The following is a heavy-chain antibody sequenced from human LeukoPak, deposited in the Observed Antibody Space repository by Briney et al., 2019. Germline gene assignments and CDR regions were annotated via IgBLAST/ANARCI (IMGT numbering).Heavy chain of an antibody. CDR3: AGRSARYFDH. CDR1: GDSISSYY. CDR2: IFYSGST. J-gene: IGHJ4*02. V-gene: IGHV4-59*01. D-gene: IGHD1-26*01. Sequence: PSETLSLTYTVSGDSISSYYWSWIRQPPGEGLQWIGYIFYSGSTNYNASLRSRVAISVDTSKNQFSLRLTSVTAADTAVYYCAGRSARYFDHWGQGAQVTVSS.